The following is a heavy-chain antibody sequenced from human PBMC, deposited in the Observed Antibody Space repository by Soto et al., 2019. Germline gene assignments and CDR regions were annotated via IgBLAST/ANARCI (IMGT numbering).Heavy chain of an antibody. CDR2: MNPNSGNT. CDR1: GYTFTSYD. V-gene: IGHV1-8*01. CDR3: ARHYYGSGRTNYYYYYGMDV. Sequence: QVQLVQSGAEVKKPGASVKVSCKASGYTFTSYDVNWVRQATGQGLEWMGWMNPNSGNTGYAQKFQGRDTMTRNTSISKAYMELSSLRSEDTAVYYCARHYYGSGRTNYYYYYGMDVWGQGTTVTVSS. D-gene: IGHD3-10*01. J-gene: IGHJ6*02.